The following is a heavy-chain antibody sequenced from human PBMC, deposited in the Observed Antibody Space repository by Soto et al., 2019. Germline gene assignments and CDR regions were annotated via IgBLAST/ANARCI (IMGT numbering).Heavy chain of an antibody. Sequence: QVQLVQSGAEVKKPGSSVKVSCKASGGTFSSYAISWVRQAPGQGLEWMGGIIPIFGTANYAQKFQGRVTITADXXTXTXXMELSRRRSEDTAVYYCASGAWIKQWLGRSYGMDVWGQGTTVTVSS. D-gene: IGHD5-18*01. CDR2: IIPIFGTA. CDR3: ASGAWIKQWLGRSYGMDV. CDR1: GGTFSSYA. V-gene: IGHV1-69*12. J-gene: IGHJ6*02.